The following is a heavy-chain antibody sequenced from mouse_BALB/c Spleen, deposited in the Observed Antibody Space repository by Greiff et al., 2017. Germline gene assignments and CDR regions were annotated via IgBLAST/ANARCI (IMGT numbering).Heavy chain of an antibody. CDR1: GFTFSSYA. CDR2: ISSGGSYT. D-gene: IGHD2-3*01. Sequence: EVKLVESGGGLVKPGGSLKLSCAASGFTFSSYAMSWVRQSPEKRLEWVAEISSGGSYTYYPDTVTGRFTISRDNAKNTLYLEMSSLRSEDTAMYYCAGDRGLLRGDYWGQGTSVTVSS. J-gene: IGHJ4*01. V-gene: IGHV5-9-4*01. CDR3: AGDRGLLRGDY.